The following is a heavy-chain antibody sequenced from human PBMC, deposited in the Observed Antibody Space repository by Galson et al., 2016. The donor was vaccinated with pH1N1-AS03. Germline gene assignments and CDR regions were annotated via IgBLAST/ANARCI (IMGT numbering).Heavy chain of an antibody. Sequence: SLRLSCAASGFTFTTYGMHWVRQASGKGLEWLSIISYDGNNKYYADSVKGRFTISRDNSNNTLYLQMSSLRPEGTAMYYCAKDRNRFYGTYVDHGGQGTLVTVSS. D-gene: IGHD1-14*01. J-gene: IGHJ4*02. CDR3: AKDRNRFYGTYVDH. CDR2: ISYDGNNK. V-gene: IGHV3-30*18. CDR1: GFTFTTYG.